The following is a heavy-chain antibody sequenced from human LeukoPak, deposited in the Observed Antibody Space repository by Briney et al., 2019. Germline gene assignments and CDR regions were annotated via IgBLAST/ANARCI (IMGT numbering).Heavy chain of an antibody. V-gene: IGHV1-8*01. D-gene: IGHD4-17*01. CDR1: GYTFTSYD. CDR2: MNPNSGNT. J-gene: IGHJ4*02. CDR3: ARGGPYGDDNLDY. Sequence: ASMMGSCKASGYTFTSYDINWGRQATGQGLEWMGWMNPNSGNTGYAQKFQGRVTMTRNTSISTAYMELSSLRSEDTAVYYCARGGPYGDDNLDYWGQGTLVTVSS.